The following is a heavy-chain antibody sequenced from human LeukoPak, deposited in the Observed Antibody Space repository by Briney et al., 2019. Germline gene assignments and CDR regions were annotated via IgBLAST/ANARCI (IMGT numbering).Heavy chain of an antibody. V-gene: IGHV1-2*02. CDR3: ARGRGGATTGFDH. D-gene: IGHD1-26*01. J-gene: IGHJ4*02. Sequence: ASVKVSCKASGYTFSGYYMHWVRQAPGQGLESMGWINSNSGARNYAPKFQGRVTFSRDNSISTAYMGLSSLRPDDTAIYYCARGRGGATTGFDHWGQGTLVTVSS. CDR2: INSNSGAR. CDR1: GYTFSGYY.